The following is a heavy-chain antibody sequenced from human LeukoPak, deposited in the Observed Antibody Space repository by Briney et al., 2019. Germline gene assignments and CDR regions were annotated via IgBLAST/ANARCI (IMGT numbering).Heavy chain of an antibody. V-gene: IGHV4-59*01. CDR3: ARHSSGWHLDF. CDR2: IHYSGAT. D-gene: IGHD6-19*01. Sequence: SETLSLTCSVSGGFINDYYWSWIRQPPGKGLEWIGYIHYSGATNYNPSLKSRVIMSVDMSRNQFSLNLYSVTAADTAMYYCARHSSGWHLDFWGQGTLVTVSS. CDR1: GGFINDYY. J-gene: IGHJ4*02.